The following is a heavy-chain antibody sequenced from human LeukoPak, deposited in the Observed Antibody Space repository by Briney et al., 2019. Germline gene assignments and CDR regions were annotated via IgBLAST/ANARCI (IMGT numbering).Heavy chain of an antibody. V-gene: IGHV3-21*01. J-gene: IGHJ4*02. CDR3: ARDAYGGNGGY. CDR2: ISSSSSYI. D-gene: IGHD4-23*01. Sequence: GGSLRLSCAASGFTFSSYSMNWVRQAPGKGLKWFSSISSSSSYIYYADSVKGRFTISRDNAKNSLYLQMNSLRAEDTAVYYCARDAYGGNGGYWGQGTLVTVSS. CDR1: GFTFSSYS.